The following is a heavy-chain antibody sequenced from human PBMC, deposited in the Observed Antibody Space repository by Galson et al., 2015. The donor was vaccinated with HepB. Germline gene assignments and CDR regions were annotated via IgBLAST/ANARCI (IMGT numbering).Heavy chain of an antibody. Sequence: SVKVSCKVSGYTLTELSMHWVRQAPGKGLEWMGGFDPEDGETIYAQKFQGRVTMTEDTSTDTAYMELSSLRSEDTAVYYCATDLKWLRKDDAFDIWGQGTMVTVSS. CDR1: GYTLTELS. CDR2: FDPEDGET. D-gene: IGHD5-12*01. CDR3: ATDLKWLRKDDAFDI. J-gene: IGHJ3*02. V-gene: IGHV1-24*01.